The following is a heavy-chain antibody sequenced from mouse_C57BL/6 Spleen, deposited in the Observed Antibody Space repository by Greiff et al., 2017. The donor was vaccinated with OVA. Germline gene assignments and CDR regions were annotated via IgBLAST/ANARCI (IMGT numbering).Heavy chain of an antibody. J-gene: IGHJ1*03. D-gene: IGHD2-4*01. CDR1: GYTFTDYY. V-gene: IGHV1-26*01. CDR3: ARCHDDGSSHWYFDV. CDR2: INPNNGGT. Sequence: EVQLQQSGPELVKPGASVKISCKASGYTFTDYYMNWVKQSHGKSLEWIGDINPNNGGTSYNQKFKGKATLTVDKSSSTAYMELRSLTSEDSAVYYCARCHDDGSSHWYFDVWGTGTTVTVSS.